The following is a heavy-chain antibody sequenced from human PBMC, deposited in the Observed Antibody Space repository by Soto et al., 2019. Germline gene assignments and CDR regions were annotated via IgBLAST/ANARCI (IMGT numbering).Heavy chain of an antibody. J-gene: IGHJ5*02. D-gene: IGHD6-19*01. V-gene: IGHV4-34*01. Sequence: QVQLQQRGAGLLRPSETLSLTCAVSTESLRGYYWTWIRQSPGKGLEWIGEISQSGFTNYNPALESRITLSVDTSKSEFTLRLTSMTAADTALYYCARGLFSSGWYSYFDPWGQGTPVTVSS. CDR3: ARGLFSSGWYSYFDP. CDR2: ISQSGFT. CDR1: TESLRGYY.